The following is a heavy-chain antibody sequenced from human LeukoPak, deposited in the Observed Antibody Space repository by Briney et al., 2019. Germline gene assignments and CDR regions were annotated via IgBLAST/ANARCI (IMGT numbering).Heavy chain of an antibody. CDR3: ASRYYDSWSGYLRSNCYYGMDV. CDR1: GYTFTSYD. D-gene: IGHD3-3*01. Sequence: ASVKVCCRTSGYTFTSYDINWVRQGTVQGLECIGWMNPNSGNTGHAQKFQRTVTMTRNTSISTAYMELSRLRSEDTAVYYCASRYYDSWSGYLRSNCYYGMDVWGQGTTVTVSS. CDR2: MNPNSGNT. V-gene: IGHV1-8*01. J-gene: IGHJ6*02.